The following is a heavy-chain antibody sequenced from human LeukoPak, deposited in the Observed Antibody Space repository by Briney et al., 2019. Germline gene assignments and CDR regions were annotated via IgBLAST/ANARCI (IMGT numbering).Heavy chain of an antibody. D-gene: IGHD3-3*01. J-gene: IGHJ5*02. CDR2: IYPGDSDT. CDR3: ARSGRPYYDFWSGYYGLDWFDP. V-gene: IGHV5-51*01. CDR1: GYTFTDYW. Sequence: GESLKISCKGSGYTFTDYWIGWVRQMPGKGLEWMGIIYPGDSDTRYSPSFQGQVTISADKSISTAYLQWSSLKASDTAMYYCARSGRPYYDFWSGYYGLDWFDPWGQGTLVTVSS.